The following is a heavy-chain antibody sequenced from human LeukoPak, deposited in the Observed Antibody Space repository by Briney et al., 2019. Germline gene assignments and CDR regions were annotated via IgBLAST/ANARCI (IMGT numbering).Heavy chain of an antibody. J-gene: IGHJ6*03. CDR1: GGSFSSYY. D-gene: IGHD6-13*01. CDR3: AREVSSSWPSDYYYMDV. Sequence: SQTLSLTCTVYGGSFSSYYWSWIRQPPGKGLEWIGYIYYSVSTNYNPSLKSRVTISVDTSKNQFSLKLSSVTAADTAVYYCAREVSSSWPSDYYYMDVWGKGTTVTVSS. CDR2: IYYSVST. V-gene: IGHV4-59*01.